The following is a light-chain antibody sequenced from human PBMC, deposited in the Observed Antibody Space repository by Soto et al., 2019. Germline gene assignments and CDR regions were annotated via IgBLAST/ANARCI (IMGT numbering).Light chain of an antibody. J-gene: IGKJ1*01. Sequence: EIVLTQSPGTLSLSPGERATLSCSASQSVSSSYLAWYQQKPGQAPRLLIYGASSRSTGIPDSFSVSGSGSDFTLTISALEPEDFAVDYCQHDCSSPWKFGKGTKVEIK. V-gene: IGKV3-20*01. CDR2: GAS. CDR3: QHDCSSPWK. CDR1: QSVSSSY.